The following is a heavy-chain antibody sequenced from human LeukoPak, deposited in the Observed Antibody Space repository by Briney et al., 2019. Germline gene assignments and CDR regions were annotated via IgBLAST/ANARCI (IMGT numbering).Heavy chain of an antibody. CDR1: GFPFSSYS. V-gene: IGHV3-48*01. Sequence: GGALRLSFAASGFPFSSYSMNWGRPAPGKGVEWGLSISSSSSTIYYADSVKGRFTISRDNAKNSLYLQMNSLRAEDTAVYYCARGRCSSTSCGFDYWGQGTLVTVSS. CDR3: ARGRCSSTSCGFDY. J-gene: IGHJ4*02. D-gene: IGHD2-2*01. CDR2: ISSSSSTI.